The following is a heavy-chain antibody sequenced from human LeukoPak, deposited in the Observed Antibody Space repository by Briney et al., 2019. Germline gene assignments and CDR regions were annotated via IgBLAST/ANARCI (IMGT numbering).Heavy chain of an antibody. V-gene: IGHV1-3*01. Sequence: ASVKVSCKASGYTFTSYAMHWVRQAPGQRLEWMGWINAGNGNTKYSQKFQGRVTITRDTSASTAYMELSSLRSEDTAVYYCAREGTYDSSGYYYDYWGQGTLVTVSS. D-gene: IGHD3-22*01. J-gene: IGHJ4*02. CDR1: GYTFTSYA. CDR2: INAGNGNT. CDR3: AREGTYDSSGYYYDY.